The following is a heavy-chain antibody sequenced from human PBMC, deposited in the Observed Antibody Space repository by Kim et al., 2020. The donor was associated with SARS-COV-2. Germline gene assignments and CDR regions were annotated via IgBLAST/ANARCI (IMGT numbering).Heavy chain of an antibody. Sequence: SETLSLTCAVYGGSFSGYYWSWIRQPPGKGLEWIGEINHSGSTNYNPSLKSRVTISVDTSKNQFSLKLSSVTAADTAVYYCARGRLLDYWGQGTLVTVSS. V-gene: IGHV4-34*01. D-gene: IGHD3-16*01. J-gene: IGHJ4*02. CDR1: GGSFSGYY. CDR3: ARGRLLDY. CDR2: INHSGST.